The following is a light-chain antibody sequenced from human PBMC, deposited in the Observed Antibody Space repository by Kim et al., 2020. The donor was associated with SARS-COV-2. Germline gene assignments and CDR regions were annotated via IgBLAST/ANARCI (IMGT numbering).Light chain of an antibody. CDR1: SSDVGGYNY. CDR2: DVS. V-gene: IGLV2-8*01. CDR3: SSYTGSNFWV. J-gene: IGLJ3*02. Sequence: QSALTQPPSASGSPGQSVTISCTGTSSDVGGYNYVSWYQQHPGKAPKLMIYDVSNRPSGVPDRFSGSKSGNTASLTVSGLQAEDEADYYCSSYTGSNFWVFGGGTQLTVL.